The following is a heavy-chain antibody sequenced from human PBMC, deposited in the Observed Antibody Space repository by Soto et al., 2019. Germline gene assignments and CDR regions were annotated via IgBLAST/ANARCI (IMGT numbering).Heavy chain of an antibody. CDR2: IRSKANSYAT. CDR1: GFTFSGSA. D-gene: IGHD2-2*01. CDR3: KVVVPAAINDY. J-gene: IGHJ4*02. V-gene: IGHV3-73*01. Sequence: GGSLRLSCAASGFTFSGSAMHWVRQASGKGLEWVGRIRSKANSYATAYAASVKGRFTISRDDSKNTAYLQMNSLKTEDTAVYYCKVVVPAAINDYWGQGTLVTVSS.